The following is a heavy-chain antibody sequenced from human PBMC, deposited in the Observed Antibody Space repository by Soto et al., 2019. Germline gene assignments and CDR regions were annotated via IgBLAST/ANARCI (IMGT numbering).Heavy chain of an antibody. CDR2: ISGSGGST. D-gene: IGHD1-26*01. V-gene: IGHV3-23*01. J-gene: IGHJ5*02. CDR3: AKGNGAAALHFWFDP. Sequence: GKGLEWVSAISGSGGSTYYADSVKGRFTISRDNSKNTLYLQMNSLRAEDTAVYYCAKGNGAAALHFWFDPWGQGTLVTVSS.